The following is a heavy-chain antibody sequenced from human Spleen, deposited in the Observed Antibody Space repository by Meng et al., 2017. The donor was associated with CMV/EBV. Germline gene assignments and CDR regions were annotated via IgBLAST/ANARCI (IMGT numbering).Heavy chain of an antibody. J-gene: IGHJ4*02. V-gene: IGHV3-21*01. Sequence: GESLKISCAASGFTFSSYAMSWVRQAPGKGLEWVSSISSDGRSYIFYADSVKGRFTISRDNAKNSLYLQMDSLRDEDTAVYYCARGGRGGYGDLGTYWGQGTLVTVSS. D-gene: IGHD4-17*01. CDR2: ISSDGRSYI. CDR3: ARGGRGGYGDLGTY. CDR1: GFTFSSYA.